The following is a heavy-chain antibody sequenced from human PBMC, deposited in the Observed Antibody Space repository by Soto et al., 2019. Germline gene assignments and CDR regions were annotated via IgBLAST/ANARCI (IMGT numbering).Heavy chain of an antibody. D-gene: IGHD3-9*01. J-gene: IGHJ3*02. CDR3: AKVTYYDILTGYYGHDAFDI. CDR2: ISGSGGST. V-gene: IGHV3-23*01. Sequence: GGSLRLSCAASGFTFSSYAMSWVHQAPGKGLEWVSAISGSGGSTYYADSVKGRFTISRDNSKNTLYLQMNSLRAEDTAVYYCAKVTYYDILTGYYGHDAFDIWGQGTMVTVSS. CDR1: GFTFSSYA.